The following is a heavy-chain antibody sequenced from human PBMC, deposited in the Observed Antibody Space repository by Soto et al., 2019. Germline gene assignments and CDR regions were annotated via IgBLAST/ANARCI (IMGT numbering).Heavy chain of an antibody. CDR2: IMPIFRTP. CDR1: GGTFRNSA. Sequence: QVQLEQFGAEVKKPGSSVKLSCKASGGTFRNSAISWVRQAPGQGLEWMGGIMPIFRTPDYAQKFQGRVTITADEYTNTAYMELSGLRSDDTAVYYCARDNDRPQLGGNYYYILDVWGHGTTVTVSS. CDR3: ARDNDRPQLGGNYYYILDV. D-gene: IGHD1-1*01. J-gene: IGHJ6*02. V-gene: IGHV1-69*12.